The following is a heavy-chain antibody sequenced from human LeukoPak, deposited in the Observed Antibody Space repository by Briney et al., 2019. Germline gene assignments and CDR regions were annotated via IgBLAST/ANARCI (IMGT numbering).Heavy chain of an antibody. Sequence: GGSLRLSCAASGFTFSNYWMHWVRQAPGKGLVWVSRISTDGSSTTYADSVKGRFTISRDNAKNTLYLEMNSLRAEDTALYYCAKAHNSGYYYAFDYWGQGTLVTVSS. CDR2: ISTDGSST. J-gene: IGHJ4*02. CDR3: AKAHNSGYYYAFDY. V-gene: IGHV3-74*03. CDR1: GFTFSNYW. D-gene: IGHD3-22*01.